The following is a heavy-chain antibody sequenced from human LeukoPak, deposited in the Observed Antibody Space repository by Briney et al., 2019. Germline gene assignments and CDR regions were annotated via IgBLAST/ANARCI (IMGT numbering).Heavy chain of an antibody. CDR3: AKDCATVTTSFDY. Sequence: PGGSLRLSCAASGFTFDDYTMHWVRQAPGKGLEWVSLISWDGGSTYYADSVKGRFTISRDNSKNTLYLQMNSLRAEDTAVYYCAKDCATVTTSFDYWGQGTLVTVSS. CDR1: GFTFDDYT. V-gene: IGHV3-43*01. J-gene: IGHJ4*02. D-gene: IGHD4-4*01. CDR2: ISWDGGST.